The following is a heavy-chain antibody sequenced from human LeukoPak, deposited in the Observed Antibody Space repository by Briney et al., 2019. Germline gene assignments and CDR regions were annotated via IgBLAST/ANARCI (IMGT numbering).Heavy chain of an antibody. D-gene: IGHD6-19*01. V-gene: IGHV3-21*01. Sequence: GGSLRPSCAASGFTFSSYSMNWVRQAPGKGLEWVSSISSSSSYIYYADSVKGRFTISRDNAKNSLYLQMNSLRADDTAVYYCARDGSSGWTLFDYWGQGTLVTVSS. J-gene: IGHJ4*02. CDR2: ISSSSSYI. CDR1: GFTFSSYS. CDR3: ARDGSSGWTLFDY.